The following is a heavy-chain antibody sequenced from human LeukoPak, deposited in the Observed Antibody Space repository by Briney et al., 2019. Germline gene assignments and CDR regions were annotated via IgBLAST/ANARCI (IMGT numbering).Heavy chain of an antibody. CDR1: GFTFTSYA. CDR3: AKSPKPRWFGESFDY. Sequence: PGGSLRLSCAASGFTFTSYAMSWVRQAPGKGLEWVSAITGSGDTTYYAASVKGRFTISRDNAKNSLYLQMNSLRAEDTALYYCAKSPKPRWFGESFDYWGQGTLVTVSS. J-gene: IGHJ4*02. V-gene: IGHV3-23*01. CDR2: ITGSGDTT. D-gene: IGHD3-10*01.